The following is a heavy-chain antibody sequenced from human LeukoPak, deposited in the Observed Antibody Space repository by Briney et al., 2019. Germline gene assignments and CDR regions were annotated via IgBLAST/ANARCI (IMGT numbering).Heavy chain of an antibody. Sequence: GGSLRLSCAASGFTFSSYSMNWVRQAPGKGLEWVSFISSSSSYIYYADSVKGRFTISRDNAKNSLYLQMNSLRAEDTAVYYCAREGTTIFGVVINYFDYWGQGTLVTVSS. CDR3: AREGTTIFGVVINYFDY. CDR1: GFTFSSYS. D-gene: IGHD3-3*01. CDR2: ISSSSSYI. J-gene: IGHJ4*02. V-gene: IGHV3-21*01.